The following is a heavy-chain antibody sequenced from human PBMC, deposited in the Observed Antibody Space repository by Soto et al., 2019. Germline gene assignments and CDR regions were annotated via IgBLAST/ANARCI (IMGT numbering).Heavy chain of an antibody. CDR3: AKAPLAYCGGDCYSYYFDY. J-gene: IGHJ4*02. CDR2: ISGSGGST. V-gene: IGHV3-23*01. D-gene: IGHD2-21*02. CDR1: GFTFSSYA. Sequence: EVQLLESGGGLVQPRGSLRLSCAASGFTFSSYAMSWVRQAPGKGLEWVSAISGSGGSTYYADSVKGRFTISRDNSKNTLYLQMNSLRAEDTAVYYCAKAPLAYCGGDCYSYYFDYWGQGTLVTVSS.